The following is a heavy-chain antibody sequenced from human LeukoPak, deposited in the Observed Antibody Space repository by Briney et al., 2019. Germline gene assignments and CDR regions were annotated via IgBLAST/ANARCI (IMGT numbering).Heavy chain of an antibody. CDR3: ARHPNSNWDY. CDR1: GFTFRNYW. J-gene: IGHJ4*02. D-gene: IGHD6-13*01. V-gene: IGHV3-7*03. Sequence: GGSLRLSCAASGFTFRNYWMSWVRQVPGKGLEWVVNINEGGNEKNYVDSVKGRFTASRDNAQNSLYLQMNSLRVEDTAVYYCARHPNSNWDYSGQGTLVTVSS. CDR2: INEGGNEK.